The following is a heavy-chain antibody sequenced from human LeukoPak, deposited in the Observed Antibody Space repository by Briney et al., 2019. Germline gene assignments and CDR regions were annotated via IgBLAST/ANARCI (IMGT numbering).Heavy chain of an antibody. V-gene: IGHV3-23*01. J-gene: IGHJ4*02. D-gene: IGHD3-10*01. CDR3: AKVGDYYGSGKYSNFDY. CDR1: GFTFSSYA. Sequence: GGSLRLSCAASGFTFSSYAMTWFRQAPGKGLEWVSAISGSGSTTYYADSVKGRFTISRDNSKNTLYLQMSSLRAEDTAVYYCAKVGDYYGSGKYSNFDYWSQGTLVTVSS. CDR2: ISGSGSTT.